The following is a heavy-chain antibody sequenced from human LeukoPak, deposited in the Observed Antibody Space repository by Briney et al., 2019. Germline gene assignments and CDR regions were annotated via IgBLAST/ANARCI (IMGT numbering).Heavy chain of an antibody. CDR1: GFTFSSYA. D-gene: IGHD6-6*01. Sequence: GGSLRLSRAASGFTFSSYAMSWVRQAPGKGLEWVSAISGSGGSTYYADSVKGRFTISRDNSKNTLYLQMNSLRAEDTAVYYCAKGKYSSSSQFDYWGQGTLVTVSS. J-gene: IGHJ4*02. CDR3: AKGKYSSSSQFDY. V-gene: IGHV3-23*01. CDR2: ISGSGGST.